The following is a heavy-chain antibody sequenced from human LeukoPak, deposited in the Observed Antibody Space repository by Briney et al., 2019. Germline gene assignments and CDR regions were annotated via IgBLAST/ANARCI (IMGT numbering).Heavy chain of an antibody. J-gene: IGHJ3*02. Sequence: ASVKVSCKASGGTFSSYAISWVRQAPGQGLEWMGGIFPIFGTANYAQKFQGRVTITTDESTSTAYMELSSLRSEDTAVYYCARSTPYFAFDIWGQGTMVTVSS. V-gene: IGHV1-69*05. D-gene: IGHD2-21*01. CDR2: IFPIFGTA. CDR3: ARSTPYFAFDI. CDR1: GGTFSSYA.